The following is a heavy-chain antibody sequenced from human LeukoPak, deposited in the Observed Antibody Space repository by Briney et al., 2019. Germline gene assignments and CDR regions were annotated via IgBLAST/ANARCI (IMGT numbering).Heavy chain of an antibody. J-gene: IGHJ4*02. Sequence: GGSLRLSCAASGFTFTNYWMSWLRQAHGRGLEWVANIKPDGNEKYFVDSVRGRFTISRDNAKNSLYLQMNSLRAEDTAVYFCARDLSGPSFYWGQGTLVTVSS. D-gene: IGHD2-15*01. V-gene: IGHV3-7*01. CDR1: GFTFTNYW. CDR3: ARDLSGPSFY. CDR2: IKPDGNEK.